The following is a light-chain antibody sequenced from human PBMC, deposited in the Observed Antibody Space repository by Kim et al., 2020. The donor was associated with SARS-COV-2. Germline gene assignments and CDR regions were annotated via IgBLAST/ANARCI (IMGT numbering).Light chain of an antibody. CDR2: RNN. V-gene: IGLV1-47*01. CDR1: NFNIGSNF. J-gene: IGLJ3*02. CDR3: ASWDDSLSGWV. Sequence: ELTQPPSASGTPGQRVTITCSGTNFNIGSNFVSWYQQFPGSAPKLLIYRNNQRPSGVPDRFSASKSGTSASLAIDGLRSEDEANYCCASWDDSLSGWVFGGGTQLTVL.